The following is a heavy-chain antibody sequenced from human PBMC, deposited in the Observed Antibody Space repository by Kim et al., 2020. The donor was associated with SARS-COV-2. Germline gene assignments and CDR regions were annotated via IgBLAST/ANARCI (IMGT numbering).Heavy chain of an antibody. D-gene: IGHD4-17*01. CDR3: AKDRLYGGNPPGFFDY. V-gene: IGHV3-30*02. J-gene: IGHJ4*02. Sequence: VKGRFTSSRNNSKNALYLQMNSLRAEDTAVYYFAKDRLYGGNPPGFFDYWGQGTLVTVSS.